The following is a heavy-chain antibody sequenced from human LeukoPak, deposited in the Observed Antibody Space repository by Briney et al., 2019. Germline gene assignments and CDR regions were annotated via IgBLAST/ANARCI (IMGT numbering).Heavy chain of an antibody. J-gene: IGHJ4*02. CDR2: ISYSGST. V-gene: IGHV4-59*08. CDR1: DGSISSYY. Sequence: KPSETLSLTCTVSDGSISSYYWSWIRQSPGKGLEWIGYISYSGSTNYNPSLKSRVTMSVDTPKNQFYLKLSAVTAADTAVYYCARRIDLAGSTFDYWGQGALVTVSS. D-gene: IGHD3-9*01. CDR3: ARRIDLAGSTFDY.